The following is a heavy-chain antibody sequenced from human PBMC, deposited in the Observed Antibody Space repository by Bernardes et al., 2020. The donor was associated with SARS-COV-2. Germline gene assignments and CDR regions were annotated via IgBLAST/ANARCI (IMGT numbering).Heavy chain of an antibody. V-gene: IGHV3-74*01. J-gene: IGHJ6*02. CDR2: INSDGSSR. CDR3: VRAGTTKRNAMDV. Sequence: GSLRLPCAASGLTLSSYWMHWVRQAPGKGLVWVSRINSDGSSRGYADSVKDRFTISRDNAKNTLYLKMNSLRGEDTALYYCVRAGTTKRNAMDVWGQGTTVTVSS. D-gene: IGHD2-8*01. CDR1: GLTLSSYW.